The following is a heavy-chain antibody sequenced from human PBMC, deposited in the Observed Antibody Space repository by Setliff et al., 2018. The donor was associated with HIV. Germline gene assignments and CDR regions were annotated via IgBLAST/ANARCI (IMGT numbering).Heavy chain of an antibody. D-gene: IGHD3-10*01. CDR2: IFYTGST. CDR3: ARSISLLRGPLGDVFDI. Sequence: PSETLSLTCSVSGVSTSSSTYYWGWIRQPPGKGLEWIGYIFYTGSTYYNPSLKSRVTISVDTSKNQFSVKLNSVTAADTAVYYCARSISLLRGPLGDVFDIWGQGTMVTVSS. V-gene: IGHV4-39*01. J-gene: IGHJ3*02. CDR1: GVSTSSSTYY.